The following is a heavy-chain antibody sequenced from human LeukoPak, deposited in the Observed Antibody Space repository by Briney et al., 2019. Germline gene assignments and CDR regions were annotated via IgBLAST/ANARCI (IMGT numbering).Heavy chain of an antibody. Sequence: PGGSLRLSCAASGFSFSSYDIHWVRQAPGKGLEWVAFINYNGNNKYYADSVKGRFTISRDNSKNTVYLEMNSLRDGGTAVYYCARDRDTRSYGILYWGQGTLVTVSS. V-gene: IGHV3-30*02. J-gene: IGHJ4*02. D-gene: IGHD2-15*01. CDR3: ARDRDTRSYGILY. CDR2: INYNGNNK. CDR1: GFSFSSYD.